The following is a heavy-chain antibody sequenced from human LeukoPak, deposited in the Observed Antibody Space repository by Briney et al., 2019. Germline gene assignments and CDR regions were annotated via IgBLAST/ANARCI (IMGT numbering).Heavy chain of an antibody. V-gene: IGHV1-69*06. D-gene: IGHD4-17*01. Sequence: GSSVKVSCKASGGTFSSYAISWVRQAPGQGLEWMGGIIPIFGTANYAQKFQGRVTITADKSTSTAYMELSSLRSEDTAVYYCARDGHQYGDVFDYWGQGTLVTVSS. CDR2: IIPIFGTA. CDR1: GGTFSSYA. CDR3: ARDGHQYGDVFDY. J-gene: IGHJ4*02.